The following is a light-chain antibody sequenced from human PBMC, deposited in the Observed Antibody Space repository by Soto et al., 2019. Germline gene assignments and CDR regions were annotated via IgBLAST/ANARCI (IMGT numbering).Light chain of an antibody. V-gene: IGKV3-15*01. J-gene: IGKJ5*01. Sequence: EVVMTQSPATLSVSPGERATLSCRASQTVSRNLAWYQQRPGQAPRLLIYDIPNRATGVPARFSGSGSETEFTLTIRSLQSEDFAVYFCQHYNNWPSFGQGTRLEIK. CDR3: QHYNNWPS. CDR1: QTVSRN. CDR2: DIP.